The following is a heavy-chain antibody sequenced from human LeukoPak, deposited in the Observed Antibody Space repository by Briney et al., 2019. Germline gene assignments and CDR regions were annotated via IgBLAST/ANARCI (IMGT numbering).Heavy chain of an antibody. CDR1: GFTFSSYW. Sequence: GGSLRLSCAPSGFTFSSYWMSWVRQAPGKGLEWVANIKQDGSEKYYVDSVKGRFTISRDNAKNSLYLQMNSLRAEDTAVYYCARASYAAAHADYWGQGTLVTVSS. D-gene: IGHD6-13*01. CDR2: IKQDGSEK. CDR3: ARASYAAAHADY. J-gene: IGHJ4*02. V-gene: IGHV3-7*01.